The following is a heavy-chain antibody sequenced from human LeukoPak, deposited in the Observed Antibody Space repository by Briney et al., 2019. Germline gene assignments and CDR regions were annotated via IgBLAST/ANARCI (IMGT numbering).Heavy chain of an antibody. V-gene: IGHV6-1*01. CDR1: GDSVSSNSPT. D-gene: IGHD3-10*01. J-gene: IGHJ4*02. Sequence: SQTLSLTCAISGDSVSSNSPTWDWIRQSPSRGLEWLGRTYYRSKWYNDYAVSVRSRMIINPDTSKNQFSLQLNSVTPEDTAVYYCARGMTYYYDYWGQGTLVTVSS. CDR2: TYYRSKWYN. CDR3: ARGMTYYYDY.